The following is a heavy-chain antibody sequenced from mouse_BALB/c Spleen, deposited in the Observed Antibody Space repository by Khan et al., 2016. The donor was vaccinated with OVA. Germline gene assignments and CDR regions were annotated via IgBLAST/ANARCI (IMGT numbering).Heavy chain of an antibody. J-gene: IGHJ2*01. Sequence: QVQLQQSGAELAKPGASVKMSCKASGYTFTSYWMHWIKRRPGQGLEWIGYINPTSGYTDYNQKFKDKATLTADKSSSTAYMQLSSLTSDDSAVYYCARDRIDYWGQGTALTVSS. CDR1: GYTFTSYW. CDR3: ARDRIDY. CDR2: INPTSGYT. V-gene: IGHV1-7*01.